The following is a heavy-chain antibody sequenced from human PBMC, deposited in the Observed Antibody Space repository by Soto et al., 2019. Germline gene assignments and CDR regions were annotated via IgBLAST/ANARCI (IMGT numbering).Heavy chain of an antibody. CDR1: GYSFTIYW. J-gene: IGHJ6*02. V-gene: IGHV5-51*01. Sequence: GESLKISCKGSGYSFTIYWIGWVRQMPGKGLEWMGIIYPGDSDTNYSPSFQGHVTISADKSISTAYLQWISLKASDTAMYYCASVSNPYYYYGMDVWGQGTTVTVSS. CDR2: IYPGDSDT. CDR3: ASVSNPYYYYGMDV. D-gene: IGHD4-4*01.